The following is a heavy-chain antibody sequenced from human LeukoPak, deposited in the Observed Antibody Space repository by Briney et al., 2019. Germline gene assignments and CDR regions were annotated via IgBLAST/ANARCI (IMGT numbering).Heavy chain of an antibody. CDR2: IIPIFGTA. D-gene: IGHD2-15*01. Sequence: SVKVSCKASGGTFSSYAISWVRQAPGQGFEWMGGIIPIFGTANYAQKFQGRVTITADESTSTAYMELSRLRSEDTAVYYCARGYCGGGGCYNSRGWFDPWGQGTLVTVSS. V-gene: IGHV1-69*13. CDR3: ARGYCGGGGCYNSRGWFDP. J-gene: IGHJ5*02. CDR1: GGTFSSYA.